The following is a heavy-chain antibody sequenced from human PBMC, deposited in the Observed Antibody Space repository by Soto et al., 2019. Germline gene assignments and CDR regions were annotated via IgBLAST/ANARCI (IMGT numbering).Heavy chain of an antibody. CDR1: GFTFSSYA. D-gene: IGHD1-1*01. CDR3: ARDPTTNWNPDYYFDY. CDR2: ISYDGSNK. Sequence: HPGGSLRLSCAASGFTFSSYAIHWVRQAPGKGLEWVAVISYDGSNKLYADSVKGRFTISRDNSKNTLFLQMNSLRGEDTAIYYCARDPTTNWNPDYYFDYWGQGALVTVSS. V-gene: IGHV3-30-3*01. J-gene: IGHJ4*02.